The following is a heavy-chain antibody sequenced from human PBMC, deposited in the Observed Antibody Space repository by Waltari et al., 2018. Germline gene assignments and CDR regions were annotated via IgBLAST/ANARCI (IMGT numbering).Heavy chain of an antibody. CDR2: ISYNGRNI. J-gene: IGHJ6*02. CDR1: EFTFSSYA. V-gene: IGHV3-30*04. Sequence: QVQLVESGGGMVQPGGSLRLSCAASEFTFSSYAMHWVRQAPGKGLEWVAVISYNGRNIYYVDSVKGRFTISRDNSKKTLYMQMNSLTVEDTAVYYCARDYCDRANCHGMDVWGQGTTVTV. D-gene: IGHD3-22*01. CDR3: ARDYCDRANCHGMDV.